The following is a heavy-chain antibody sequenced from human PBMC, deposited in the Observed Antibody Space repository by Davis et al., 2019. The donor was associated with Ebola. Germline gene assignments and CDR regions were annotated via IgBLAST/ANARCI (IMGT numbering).Heavy chain of an antibody. Sequence: GESLKISCAASGFTFSSYWMHWVRQAPGKGLVWVSRINSDGSSTSYADSVKGRFTISRDNSKNTLYLQMNSLRPEDTAVYYCARDALGSSSSEVAFDIWGQGTMVTVSS. D-gene: IGHD6-6*01. CDR2: INSDGSST. V-gene: IGHV3-74*01. CDR3: ARDALGSSSSEVAFDI. CDR1: GFTFSSYW. J-gene: IGHJ3*02.